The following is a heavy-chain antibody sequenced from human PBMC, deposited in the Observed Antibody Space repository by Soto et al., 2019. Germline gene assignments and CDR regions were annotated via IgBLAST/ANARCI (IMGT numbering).Heavy chain of an antibody. D-gene: IGHD3-3*01. Sequence: GGSLRLSCAASGFTFSGSAMHWVRQASGKGLEWVGRIRSKANSYATAYAASVKGRFTISRDDSKNTAYLQMNSLKTEDTAVYYCTRHAPNYDFWSGPPPRYGMDVWGQGTTVTVSS. CDR3: TRHAPNYDFWSGPPPRYGMDV. CDR2: IRSKANSYAT. CDR1: GFTFSGSA. V-gene: IGHV3-73*01. J-gene: IGHJ6*02.